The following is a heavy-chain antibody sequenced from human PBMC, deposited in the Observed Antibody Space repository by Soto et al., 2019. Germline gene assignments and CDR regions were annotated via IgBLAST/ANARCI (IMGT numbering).Heavy chain of an antibody. J-gene: IGHJ4*02. CDR1: GGTFSSYA. CDR3: ARGVHYDSSGYYYFY. V-gene: IGHV1-69*13. Sequence: ASVKVSCKASGGTFSSYAISWVRQAPGQGLEWMGGVIPIFGTANYAQKFQGRVTITADESTSTAYMELRSLRSEDTAVYYCARGVHYDSSGYYYFYWGQGTLVTVSS. D-gene: IGHD3-22*01. CDR2: VIPIFGTA.